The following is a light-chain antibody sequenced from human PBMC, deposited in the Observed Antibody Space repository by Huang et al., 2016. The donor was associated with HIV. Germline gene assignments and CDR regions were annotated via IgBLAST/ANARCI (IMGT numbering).Light chain of an antibody. Sequence: DIQMTQSPSALSASIGDRVTITCQASQDIGNYLAWYQQKPGKAPELLIYDASSLETGVPSSFSGSGSWTHFTFIISSLHPEDIATYYCQQYGNLPLTFGGGTTVDIK. V-gene: IGKV1-33*01. J-gene: IGKJ4*01. CDR1: QDIGNY. CDR3: QQYGNLPLT. CDR2: DAS.